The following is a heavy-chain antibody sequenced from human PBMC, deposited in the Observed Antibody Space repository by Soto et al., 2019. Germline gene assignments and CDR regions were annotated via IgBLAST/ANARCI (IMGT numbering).Heavy chain of an antibody. Sequence: LRLSCAASGFTFSSYAMSWVRQAPGKGLEWVSAISGSGGSTYYADSVKGRFTISRDNSKNTLYLQMNSLRAEDTAVYYCAKELGCSGGSCYSIPAFDYWGQGTLVTVSS. CDR2: ISGSGGST. D-gene: IGHD2-15*01. V-gene: IGHV3-23*01. CDR1: GFTFSSYA. CDR3: AKELGCSGGSCYSIPAFDY. J-gene: IGHJ4*02.